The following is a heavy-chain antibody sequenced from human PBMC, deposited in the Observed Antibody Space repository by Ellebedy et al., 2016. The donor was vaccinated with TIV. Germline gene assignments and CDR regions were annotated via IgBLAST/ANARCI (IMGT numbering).Heavy chain of an antibody. CDR2: IDWAGDR. CDR3: ARMVSGDPYYFDY. J-gene: IGHJ4*02. CDR1: GFSLTKSGMS. D-gene: IGHD7-27*01. V-gene: IGHV2-70*13. Sequence: SGPTLVKPTQTLTLTCTVSGFSLTKSGMSVSWIRQPPGKALEWLSLIDWAGDRHYRPSLRTRLTVSKDTSKNQVVLTLTNLEPVDTGTYYCARMVSGDPYYFDYWGRGTLVTVSS.